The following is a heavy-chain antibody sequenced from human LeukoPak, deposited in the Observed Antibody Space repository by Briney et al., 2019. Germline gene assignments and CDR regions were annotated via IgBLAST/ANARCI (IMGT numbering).Heavy chain of an antibody. CDR3: AKDSYYGSGSYFDY. J-gene: IGHJ4*02. CDR2: ISGSSTTI. V-gene: IGHV3-48*01. Sequence: GGSLRLSCAASGFTFSTYSMNWVRQAPGKGLEWLSYISGSSTTIYYADSVKGRFTISRDNAKNSLYLQMNSLRAEDTAVYYCAKDSYYGSGSYFDYWGQGTLVTVSS. CDR1: GFTFSTYS. D-gene: IGHD3-10*01.